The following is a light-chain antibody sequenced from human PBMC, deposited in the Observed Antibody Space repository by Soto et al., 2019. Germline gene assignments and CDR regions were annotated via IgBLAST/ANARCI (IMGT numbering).Light chain of an antibody. CDR3: SCLSTTSTPIV. CDR2: EVN. Sequence: QSALSQPASMSGSPGQSITIPCTGASTDIGLYNYVSWYQHHPGKAPKLLIYEVNIRPSGLSDRFSASKAGNTASLTISGLQPEDEAYYYCSCLSTTSTPIVFGTGTQLTVL. V-gene: IGLV2-14*01. CDR1: STDIGLYNY. J-gene: IGLJ1*01.